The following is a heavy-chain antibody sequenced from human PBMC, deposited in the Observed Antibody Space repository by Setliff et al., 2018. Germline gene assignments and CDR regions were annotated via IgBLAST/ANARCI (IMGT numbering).Heavy chain of an antibody. D-gene: IGHD6-19*01. J-gene: IGHJ4*02. CDR3: VRDWYTSGWYEVDN. CDR2: VNSDGSST. CDR1: GFTFVNYW. V-gene: IGHV3-74*01. Sequence: GGSLRLSCAASGFTFVNYWMHWVRQAPGKGLVWVSRVNSDGSSTIYADSVKGRFTISRDNAKNSLYLQMNSLRAEDTAVYYCVRDWYTSGWYEVDNWGQGTLVTVSS.